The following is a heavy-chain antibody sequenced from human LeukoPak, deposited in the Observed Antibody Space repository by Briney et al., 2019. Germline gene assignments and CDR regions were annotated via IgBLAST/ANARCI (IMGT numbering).Heavy chain of an antibody. CDR2: IIPFFGTA. CDR1: GGTFSSYA. CDR3: ARDPYYCSGGSCYVAEYFQH. J-gene: IGHJ1*01. V-gene: IGHV1-69*01. D-gene: IGHD2-15*01. Sequence: SVKLSRKASGGTFSSYAISWVRQAPGQGLEWMGGIIPFFGTANYAQKFQGRVTITADESTSTAYMELSSLRSEDTAVYYCARDPYYCSGGSCYVAEYFQHWGQGTLVTVSS.